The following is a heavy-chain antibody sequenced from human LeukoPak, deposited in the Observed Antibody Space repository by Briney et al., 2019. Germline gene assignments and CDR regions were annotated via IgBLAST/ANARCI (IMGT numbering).Heavy chain of an antibody. D-gene: IGHD3-9*01. V-gene: IGHV4-34*01. Sequence: MASETLSLTCAVYGGSFSGYYWIWIRQPPGKGLEWIGEIYHSGSTTYNPPLKSRVTISVDTSKTQFSLKLSSVTAAGTAVYYCARGALGVTISTPYYFDYWGQGTLVTVSS. CDR3: ARGALGVTISTPYYFDY. CDR1: GGSFSGYY. J-gene: IGHJ4*02. CDR2: IYHSGST.